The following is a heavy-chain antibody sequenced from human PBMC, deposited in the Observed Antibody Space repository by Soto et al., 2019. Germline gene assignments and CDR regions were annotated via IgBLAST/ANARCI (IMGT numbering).Heavy chain of an antibody. D-gene: IGHD3-16*01. J-gene: IGHJ4*02. CDR2: IYHTGGT. Sequence: SLTCGIADGSFSSYYSACIRQPPLKGLEWIGGIYHTGGTIYNPSLKSRVIISLDISKNQFSLKLASVTAADTAMYYCARASTVWLQSPAPLGHWGQGMLVTVSS. V-gene: IGHV4-34*01. CDR1: DGSFSSYY. CDR3: ARASTVWLQSPAPLGH.